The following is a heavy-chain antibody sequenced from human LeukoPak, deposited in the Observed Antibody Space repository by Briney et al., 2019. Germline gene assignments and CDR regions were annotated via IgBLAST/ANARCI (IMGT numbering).Heavy chain of an antibody. J-gene: IGHJ4*02. Sequence: PSETLSLTCTVSGVSISSGGYYWSWIRQHPGKGLEWIGYIYYSGSTYYKPSLKSRVTISVDTSKNQFSLKLSSVTAADTAVYYCARERWFGELLDYWGQGTLVTVPS. CDR2: IYYSGST. CDR1: GVSISSGGYY. V-gene: IGHV4-31*03. CDR3: ARERWFGELLDY. D-gene: IGHD3-10*01.